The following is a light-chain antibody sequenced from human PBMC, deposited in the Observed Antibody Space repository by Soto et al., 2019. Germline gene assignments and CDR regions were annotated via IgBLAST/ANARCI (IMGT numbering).Light chain of an antibody. Sequence: DIVMTQSPGTLSVSPGERATLSCRASQSVSSYLAWYQQKPGQAPRLLIYDASNRATGIPARFSGSGSGTEFTLTISSLQSEDFAVYFCQTVDKWPLFGQGTRLEIK. V-gene: IGKV3D-15*01. CDR2: DAS. CDR3: QTVDKWPL. CDR1: QSVSSY. J-gene: IGKJ5*01.